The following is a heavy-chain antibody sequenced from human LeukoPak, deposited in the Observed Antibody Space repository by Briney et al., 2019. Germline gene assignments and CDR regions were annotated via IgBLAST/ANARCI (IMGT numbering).Heavy chain of an antibody. CDR3: ARDGYCTNGVCTGGAFDI. CDR1: GGSISSYY. V-gene: IGHV4-4*07. Sequence: PSETLSLTCTVSGGSISSYYWSWIRQPAGKGLEWIGCIYTSGSTNYNPSLKSRVTMSVDTSKNQFSLKLSSVTAADTAVYYCARDGYCTNGVCTGGAFDIWGQGTMVTVSS. J-gene: IGHJ3*02. D-gene: IGHD2-8*01. CDR2: IYTSGST.